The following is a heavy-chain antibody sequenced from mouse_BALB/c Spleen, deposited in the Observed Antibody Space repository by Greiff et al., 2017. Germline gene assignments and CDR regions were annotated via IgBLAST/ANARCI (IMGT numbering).Heavy chain of an antibody. D-gene: IGHD2-4*01. CDR3: ARLDYEDY. CDR1: GYTFTSYW. J-gene: IGHJ2*01. Sequence: QVQLQQSGAELAKPGASVKMSCKASGYTFTSYWMHWVKQRPGQGLEWIGYINPSTGYTEYNQKFKDKATLTADKSSSTAYMQLSSLTSEDSAVYYCARLDYEDYWGQGTTLTVSS. CDR2: INPSTGYT. V-gene: IGHV1-7*01.